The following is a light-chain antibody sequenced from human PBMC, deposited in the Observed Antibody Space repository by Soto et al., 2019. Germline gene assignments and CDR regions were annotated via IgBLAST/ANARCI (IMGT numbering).Light chain of an antibody. CDR3: QQSFSVPLT. CDR1: QSISSY. J-gene: IGKJ4*01. CDR2: AAS. Sequence: EIQMTQSPSSLSASVGDRVTITCRASQSISSYLNWYQQKLGKAPKLLIYAASSLQSGVPSRFSGNGSGTDFTLTISSLQPEDFATYYCQQSFSVPLTFGGGTKVDIK. V-gene: IGKV1-39*01.